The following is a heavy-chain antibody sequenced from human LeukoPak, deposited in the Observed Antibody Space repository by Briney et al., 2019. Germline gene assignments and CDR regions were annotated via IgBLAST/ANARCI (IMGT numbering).Heavy chain of an antibody. CDR2: ISGSGGST. CDR1: GFTFSSYS. J-gene: IGHJ4*02. Sequence: PGGSLRLSCAASGFTFSSYSMNWVRQAPGKGLEWVSAISGSGGSTYYADSVKGRFTISRDNSKNTLYLQMNSLRAEDTAVYYCAKVARGYSYGYYDYWGQGTLVTVSS. D-gene: IGHD5-18*01. V-gene: IGHV3-23*01. CDR3: AKVARGYSYGYYDY.